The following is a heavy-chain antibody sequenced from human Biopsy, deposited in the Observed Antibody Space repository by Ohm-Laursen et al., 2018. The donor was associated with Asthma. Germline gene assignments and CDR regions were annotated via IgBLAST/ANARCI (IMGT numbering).Heavy chain of an antibody. J-gene: IGHJ4*02. V-gene: IGHV3-30-3*01. CDR2: IFFDGSNK. Sequence: SLRLSCAASGFTFHNYVMHWVRQAPGKGLEWVAGIFFDGSNKYYADSVKGRFTISRDNSKDTLYLQVNSLRGDDTAVHYCARGKTWGRSYYFDYWGQGTLVNVSS. D-gene: IGHD6-6*01. CDR1: GFTFHNYV. CDR3: ARGKTWGRSYYFDY.